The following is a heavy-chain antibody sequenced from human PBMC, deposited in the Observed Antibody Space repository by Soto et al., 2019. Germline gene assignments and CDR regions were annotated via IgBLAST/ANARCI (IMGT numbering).Heavy chain of an antibody. V-gene: IGHV3-30*18. J-gene: IGHJ4*02. Sequence: PGGSLRLSCAASGFTFSSYGMHWVRQAPGKGLEWVAVISYDGSNKYYADSVKGRFTISRDNSKNTLYLQMNSRRAEDTAVYYCAKDSSSWYLSLWGQGTLVTVSS. CDR1: GFTFSSYG. CDR3: AKDSSSWYLSL. D-gene: IGHD6-13*01. CDR2: ISYDGSNK.